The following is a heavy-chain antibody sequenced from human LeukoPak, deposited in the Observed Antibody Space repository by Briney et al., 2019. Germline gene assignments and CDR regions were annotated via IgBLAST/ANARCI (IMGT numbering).Heavy chain of an antibody. D-gene: IGHD4-17*01. Sequence: GGSLRLSCAVSGFTFNNYAMNWVRQAPGKGLEWVSSISGGGETTYYADSAKGRFTISRDNSQNTLYLQMNSLRAEDTAVYYCARDYADYVGYFFFDYWGQGTLVTVSS. CDR3: ARDYADYVGYFFFDY. CDR1: GFTFNNYA. CDR2: ISGGGETT. V-gene: IGHV3-23*01. J-gene: IGHJ4*02.